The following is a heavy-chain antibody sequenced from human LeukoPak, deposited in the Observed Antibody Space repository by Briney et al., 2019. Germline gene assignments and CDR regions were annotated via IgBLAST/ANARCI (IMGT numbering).Heavy chain of an antibody. CDR1: GGSISSSSYY. Sequence: SETLSLTCTVSGGSISSSSYYWGWIRQPPGKGLEWIGSIYYSGSTNYNPSLKSRVTISVDTSKNQFSLKLSSVTAADTAVYYCARDLVVRGLDYWGQGTLVTVSS. V-gene: IGHV4-39*07. CDR2: IYYSGST. J-gene: IGHJ4*02. CDR3: ARDLVVRGLDY. D-gene: IGHD3-10*01.